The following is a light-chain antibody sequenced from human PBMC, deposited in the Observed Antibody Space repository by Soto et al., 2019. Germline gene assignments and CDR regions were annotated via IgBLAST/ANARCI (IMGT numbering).Light chain of an antibody. CDR3: AAWDDSLNAL. CDR2: LND. CDR1: FSNIGDNA. Sequence: LTQPPSLSATPGQRVNISCSGSFSNIGDNAVNWYQQLPGAAPKLLIYLNDQRPSGVPDRFSGSKSGTSAFLAISGLQSEDEADYYCAAWDDSLNALFGTGTKVTVL. J-gene: IGLJ1*01. V-gene: IGLV1-44*01.